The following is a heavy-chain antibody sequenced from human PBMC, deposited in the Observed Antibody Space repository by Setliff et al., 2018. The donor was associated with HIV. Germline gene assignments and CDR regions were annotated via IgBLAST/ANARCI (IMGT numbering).Heavy chain of an antibody. D-gene: IGHD3-22*01. Sequence: GGSLRLSCEASGFTFSTYGMHWVRQAPGKGLEWVAVIWFDGSESYYVDSVKGRFIASTDNARNSLFLEMNSLRAEDTAVYYCARAYNVYDYRFDSSGYDYWGQGTLVTVSS. V-gene: IGHV3-33*03. J-gene: IGHJ4*02. CDR2: IWFDGSES. CDR1: GFTFSTYG. CDR3: ARAYNVYDYRFDSSGYDY.